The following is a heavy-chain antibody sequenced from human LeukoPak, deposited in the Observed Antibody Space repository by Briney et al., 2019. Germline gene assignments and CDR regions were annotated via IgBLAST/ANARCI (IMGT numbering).Heavy chain of an antibody. CDR3: ARVPSPYISGWALDP. CDR2: ISGGSSSII. Sequence: PGGSLRLSCVASGFAFSSSTMNWVRQAPGKGLEWISYISGGSSSIIYYTDSVKGRFTISRDNANNSLYLQMNSLRVEDTAVYYCARVPSPYISGWALDPWGQGTLVTVSS. J-gene: IGHJ5*02. CDR1: GFAFSSST. D-gene: IGHD6-19*01. V-gene: IGHV3-48*04.